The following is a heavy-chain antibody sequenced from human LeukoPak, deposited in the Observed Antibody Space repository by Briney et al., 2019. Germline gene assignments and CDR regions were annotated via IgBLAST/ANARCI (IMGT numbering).Heavy chain of an antibody. D-gene: IGHD3-10*01. J-gene: IGHJ5*02. CDR3: ARDQEQVSGSGYDP. V-gene: IGHV1-18*01. CDR2: ISGYHGHT. Sequence: GASVKVLCRASGHIFTNYGILWVPHAPAQGLEGMAWISGYHGHTPYAQKFQDRVNMNIDTSTRTAHTPVTRLRSCDAPVYYCARDQEQVSGSGYDPWGQGTLVIVS. CDR1: GHIFTNYG.